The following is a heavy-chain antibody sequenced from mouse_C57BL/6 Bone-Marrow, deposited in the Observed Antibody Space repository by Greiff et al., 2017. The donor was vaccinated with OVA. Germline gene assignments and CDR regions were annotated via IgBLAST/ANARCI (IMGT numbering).Heavy chain of an antibody. CDR1: GFTFSDYG. Sequence: EVKLQESGGGLVKPGGSLKLSCAASGFTFSDYGMHWVRQAPEKGLEWVAYISSGSSTIYYADTAKGRFTISRDNAKNTLFLQMTSLRSEDTAMYYCARRGDLYYGSRDYAMDYWGQGTSVTVSS. CDR2: ISSGSSTI. J-gene: IGHJ4*01. CDR3: ARRGDLYYGSRDYAMDY. V-gene: IGHV5-17*01. D-gene: IGHD1-1*01.